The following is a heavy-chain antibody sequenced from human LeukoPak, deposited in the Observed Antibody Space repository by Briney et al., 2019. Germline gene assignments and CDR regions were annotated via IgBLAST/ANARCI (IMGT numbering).Heavy chain of an antibody. J-gene: IGHJ4*02. D-gene: IGHD5-12*01. Sequence: GGSLRLSCAASGFTFSSYWMHWVRQAPGKGLMWVSRINSDGSSTSYADSVKGRFTISRDNAKNTLYLQMNSLRAEDTAVFYCARVGQAGYVGYPLDYRGQGTLVTVSS. V-gene: IGHV3-74*01. CDR1: GFTFSSYW. CDR2: INSDGSST. CDR3: ARVGQAGYVGYPLDY.